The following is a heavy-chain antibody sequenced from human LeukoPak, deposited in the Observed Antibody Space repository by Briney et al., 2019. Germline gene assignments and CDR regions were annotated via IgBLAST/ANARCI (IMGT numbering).Heavy chain of an antibody. CDR2: IYHSGST. CDR3: ARSQGVGVGELFFDY. Sequence: PSETLSLTCTVSGGSISSSSYYWGWIRQPPGKGLECIGSIYHSGSTYYNPSLKSRVTISVDTSKNQFSLKLSSVTAADTAVYYCARSQGVGVGELFFDYWGQGTLVTVSS. V-gene: IGHV4-39*07. D-gene: IGHD3-10*01. CDR1: GGSISSSSYY. J-gene: IGHJ4*02.